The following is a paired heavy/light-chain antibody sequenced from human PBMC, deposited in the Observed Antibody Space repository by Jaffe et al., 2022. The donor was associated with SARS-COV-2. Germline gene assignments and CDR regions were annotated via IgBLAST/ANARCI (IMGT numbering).Heavy chain of an antibody. J-gene: IGHJ5*02. V-gene: IGHV4-61*01. D-gene: IGHD3-10*01. CDR3: ARGLYVSGINWFDP. CDR1: GGSVSNGSYY. CDR2: IYYTGNT. Sequence: QVHLQESGPGLVKASETLSLTCTVSGGSVSNGSYYWSWIRQPPGKGLEWIAYIYYTGNTAYNPSLKSRVTISIDTSKHQFSLRLSSVTAADTAVYYCARGLYVSGINWFDPWGQGTLVTVSS.
Light chain of an antibody. V-gene: IGKV4-1*01. CDR2: WAS. J-gene: IGKJ4*01. CDR3: QQYYSIPLT. Sequence: DIVMTQSPDSLAVSLGERATINCKSSQTVLYSSNNKNYLAWYQQKPGQPPQLLIYWASTRESGVPDRFSGSGSGTDFTLTISSLQAEDVAVYYCQQYYSIPLTFGGGTKVVIK. CDR1: QTVLYSSNNKNY.